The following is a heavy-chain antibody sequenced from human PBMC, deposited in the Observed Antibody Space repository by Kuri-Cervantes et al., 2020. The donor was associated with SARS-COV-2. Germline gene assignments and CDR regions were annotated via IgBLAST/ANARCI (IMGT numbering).Heavy chain of an antibody. CDR3: ARDASYSGSYGSFQH. D-gene: IGHD1-26*01. V-gene: IGHV3-30*01. J-gene: IGHJ1*01. CDR1: GFTFSNYA. Sequence: GGSLRLSCAASGFTFSNYAIHWVRQAPGKGLEWVALISYDGSDKNYADSVKGRFTISRDNSKNTLYLQMNTLKTEDTAVFYCARDASYSGSYGSFQHWGQGNLVPVSS. CDR2: ISYDGSDK.